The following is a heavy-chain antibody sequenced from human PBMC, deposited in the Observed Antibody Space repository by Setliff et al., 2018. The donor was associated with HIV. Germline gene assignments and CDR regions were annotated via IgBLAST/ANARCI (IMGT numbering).Heavy chain of an antibody. CDR3: AREKYHVLEYFDWLKNRHVFDV. J-gene: IGHJ3*01. Sequence: SVKVSCKTSGGTFNTYPIAWVRQAPGQGLEWMGGIAPNLRMPNYIQKFKGRLTITGDESTSTVYMELTNLRSEDTAMYYCAREKYHVLEYFDWLKNRHVFDVWGQGTVVTVSS. CDR1: GGTFNTYP. V-gene: IGHV1-69*10. CDR2: IAPNLRMP. D-gene: IGHD3-9*01.